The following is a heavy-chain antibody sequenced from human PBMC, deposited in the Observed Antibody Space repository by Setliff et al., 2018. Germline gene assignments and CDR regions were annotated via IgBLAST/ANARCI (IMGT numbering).Heavy chain of an antibody. Sequence: SETLSLTCTVSGGGSINNYYWSWVRQSPGKGLEWIGFVRFGGDTNYNPSLKSRVTMSADTSNNQFSLNLRSVTAADTAVYFCARQPSSGAYYNPRPYYFDYWGQGTLVTVSS. CDR3: ARQPSSGAYYNPRPYYFDY. V-gene: IGHV4-59*08. CDR1: GGGSINNYY. J-gene: IGHJ4*02. CDR2: VRFGGDT. D-gene: IGHD3-10*01.